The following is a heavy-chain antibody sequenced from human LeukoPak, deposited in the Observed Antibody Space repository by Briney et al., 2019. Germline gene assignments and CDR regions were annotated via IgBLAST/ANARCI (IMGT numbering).Heavy chain of an antibody. CDR1: GFTFSSYS. Sequence: GGSPRLSCAASGFTFSSYSMNWVRQAPGKGLEWVSSISSSSSYIYYADSVKGRFTISRDNAKNSLYLQMNSLRAEDTAVYYCASLPSLRYFDWLSNAFDIWGQGTMVTVSS. CDR2: ISSSSSYI. D-gene: IGHD3-9*01. J-gene: IGHJ3*02. CDR3: ASLPSLRYFDWLSNAFDI. V-gene: IGHV3-21*01.